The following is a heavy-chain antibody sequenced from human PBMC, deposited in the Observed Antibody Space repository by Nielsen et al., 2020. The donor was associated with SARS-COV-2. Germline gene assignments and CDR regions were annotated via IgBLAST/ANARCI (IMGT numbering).Heavy chain of an antibody. CDR1: GYTFTSYG. Sequence: ASVKVSCKASGYTFTSYGISWVRQAPGQRLEWMGWINAGNGNTKYSQKFQGRVTITRDTSASTAYMELSSLRSEDTAVYYCAREGGASGYDYAFSYWGQGTLVTVSS. J-gene: IGHJ4*02. CDR3: AREGGASGYDYAFSY. V-gene: IGHV1-3*01. CDR2: INAGNGNT. D-gene: IGHD5-12*01.